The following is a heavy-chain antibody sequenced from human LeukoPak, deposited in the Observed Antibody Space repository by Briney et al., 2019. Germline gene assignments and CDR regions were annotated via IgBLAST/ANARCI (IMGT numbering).Heavy chain of an antibody. CDR2: INDDGSAT. V-gene: IGHV3-74*01. CDR1: GFTFSNYW. CDR3: AREILAPGKTHDY. J-gene: IGHJ4*02. Sequence: PGGSLRLSCAASGFTFSNYWMHWVRQVPGKELVWVSRINDDGSATFYADSVKGRFTISRDNAKNTLFLQMSSLRAEDTAVYFCAREILAPGKTHDYWGQGTLVTVSS.